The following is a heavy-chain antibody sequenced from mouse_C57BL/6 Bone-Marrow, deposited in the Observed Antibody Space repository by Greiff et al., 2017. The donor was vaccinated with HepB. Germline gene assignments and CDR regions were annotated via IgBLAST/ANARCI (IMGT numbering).Heavy chain of an antibody. CDR2: IDPENGDT. CDR1: GFNIKDDY. J-gene: IGHJ4*01. CDR3: TTSGHIPLPGAMDY. D-gene: IGHD3-3*01. Sequence: EVQLQQSGAELVRPGASVKLSCTASGFNIKDDYMHWVKQSPEQGLEWIGWIDPENGDTEYASKFQGKATITADTSSNTAYLQLSSLTSEDTAVYYCTTSGHIPLPGAMDYWGQGTSVTVSS. V-gene: IGHV14-4*01.